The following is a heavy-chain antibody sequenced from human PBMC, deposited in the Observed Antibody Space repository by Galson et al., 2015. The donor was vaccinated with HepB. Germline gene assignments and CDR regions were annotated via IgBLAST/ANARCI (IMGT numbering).Heavy chain of an antibody. CDR1: GYTFTGYY. D-gene: IGHD3-9*01. V-gene: IGHV1-2*04. CDR2: INPNSGGT. Sequence: SVKVSCKASGYTFTGYYMHWVRQAPGQGLEWMGWINPNSGGTNYAQKFQGWVTMTRDTSISTAYMELSRLRSDDTAVYYCARGPSKILTGDQTQGGFDPWGQGTLVTVSS. CDR3: ARGPSKILTGDQTQGGFDP. J-gene: IGHJ5*02.